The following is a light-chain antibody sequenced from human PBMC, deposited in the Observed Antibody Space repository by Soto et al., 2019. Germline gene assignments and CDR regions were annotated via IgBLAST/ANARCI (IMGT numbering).Light chain of an antibody. CDR1: QSISSNY. Sequence: EIVLTQSPGTLSLSPGERATLSCRASQSISSNYLAWYQQRPGQAPRLLIFGASYRATGIPDRFSGSGSGTDFTFTIRRLELEDFAVYYCQHYSSSHPEFTFGPGTTVDSK. V-gene: IGKV3-20*01. J-gene: IGKJ3*01. CDR3: QHYSSSHPEFT. CDR2: GAS.